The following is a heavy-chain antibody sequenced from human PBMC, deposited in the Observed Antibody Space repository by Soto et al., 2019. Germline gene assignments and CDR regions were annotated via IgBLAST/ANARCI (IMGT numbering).Heavy chain of an antibody. D-gene: IGHD3-10*01. CDR3: ARGQDYYGSGSYYNAEYFQH. CDR1: GGSFSGYY. V-gene: IGHV4-34*01. CDR2: INHSGST. Sequence: QVQLQQWGAGLLKPSETLSLTCAVYGGSFSGYYWSWIRQPPGKGLEWSGEINHSGSTNYNPSLKSRVTISVDTSKNQFSLKLSSVTAADTAVYYCARGQDYYGSGSYYNAEYFQHWGQGTLVTVSS. J-gene: IGHJ1*01.